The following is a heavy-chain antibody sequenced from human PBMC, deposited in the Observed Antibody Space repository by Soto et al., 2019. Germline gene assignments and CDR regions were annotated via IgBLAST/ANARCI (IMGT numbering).Heavy chain of an antibody. V-gene: IGHV1-69*01. CDR3: ARSRIMAE. J-gene: IGHJ1*01. CDR2: IIPMFGTP. CDR1: GGTVSSHA. D-gene: IGHD6-6*01. Sequence: QVQLVQSGPEVRKSGSSVRVSCKATGGTVSSHAVSWVRLAPGQGLEWIGGIIPMFGTPTYAQKFQGGVTISADESTSTVFLDLSSLRSEDTAVYYCARSRIMAE.